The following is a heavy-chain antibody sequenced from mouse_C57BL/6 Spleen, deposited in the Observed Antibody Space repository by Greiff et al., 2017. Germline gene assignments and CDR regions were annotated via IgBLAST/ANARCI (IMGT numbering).Heavy chain of an antibody. CDR2: IDPSDSYT. V-gene: IGHV1-69*01. D-gene: IGHD2-5*01. CDR1: GYTFTSYW. Sequence: QVQLQQPGAELVMPGASVTLSCKASGYTFTSYWMHWVKQRPGQGLEWIGEIDPSDSYTNYNQKFKGKSTLTVDKSSSTAYMQLSSLTSEDSAVYYCARLVSNYWDYYAMDYWGQGTSVTVSS. J-gene: IGHJ4*01. CDR3: ARLVSNYWDYYAMDY.